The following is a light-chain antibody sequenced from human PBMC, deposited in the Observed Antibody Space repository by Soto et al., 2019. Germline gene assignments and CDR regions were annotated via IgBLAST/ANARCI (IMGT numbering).Light chain of an antibody. CDR3: QQYNRYWT. CDR2: SAS. CDR1: QGISSY. J-gene: IGKJ1*01. V-gene: IGKV1-27*01. Sequence: QTPPSRSASIGDRFPLPFRVSQGISSYLNWYRQKPGKVPKLLIYSASNLQSGVPSRFSGSGSVTEFTLTISSLQPDDFAPYYGQQYNRYWTFAQRTKVDIK.